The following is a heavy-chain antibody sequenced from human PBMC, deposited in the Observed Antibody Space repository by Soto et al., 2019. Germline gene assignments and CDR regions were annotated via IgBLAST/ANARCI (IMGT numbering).Heavy chain of an antibody. CDR1: GYTFTGYY. V-gene: IGHV1-2*04. CDR2: INPNSGGT. Sequence: GASVKVSCKASGYTFTGYYMHWVRQAPGQGLEWMGWINPNSGGTNYAQKFQGWVTMTRDTSISTAYMELSRLRSDDTAVYYCARDALGYCSGGSCYHLGYWFDPWGQGTLVTVSS. D-gene: IGHD2-15*01. CDR3: ARDALGYCSGGSCYHLGYWFDP. J-gene: IGHJ5*02.